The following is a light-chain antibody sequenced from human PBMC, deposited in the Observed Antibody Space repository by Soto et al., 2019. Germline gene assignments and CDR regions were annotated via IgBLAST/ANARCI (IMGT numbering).Light chain of an antibody. CDR1: QSVSDY. V-gene: IGKV3-11*01. CDR2: DAS. CDR3: QQRSNWIT. Sequence: ETGLTLSPAAVSLSPKESAPRSSRASQSVSDYLAWYQQKPGQAPRLLIYDASNRATGIPARFSGSGSGTDFTLTSSRLAAEDFAVYYCQQRSNWITFGQGTRLEIK. J-gene: IGKJ5*01.